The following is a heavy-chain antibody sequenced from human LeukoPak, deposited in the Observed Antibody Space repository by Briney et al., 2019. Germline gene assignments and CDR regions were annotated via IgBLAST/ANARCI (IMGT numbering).Heavy chain of an antibody. D-gene: IGHD3-10*01. CDR2: ISSSSSYI. Sequence: GGSLRLSCAASGFTFSSYSMNWVRQAPGKGLEWVSSISSSSSYIYYADSVKGRFTISRDNAKNSLYLQMNSLRAEDTAVYYCARDTSRITMVRGAHTPFDYWGQGTLVPVFS. CDR3: ARDTSRITMVRGAHTPFDY. J-gene: IGHJ4*02. CDR1: GFTFSSYS. V-gene: IGHV3-21*01.